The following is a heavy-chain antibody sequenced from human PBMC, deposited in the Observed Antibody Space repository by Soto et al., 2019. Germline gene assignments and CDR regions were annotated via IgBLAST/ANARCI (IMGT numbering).Heavy chain of an antibody. CDR2: INAGNGNT. CDR3: ASDLGGWPDY. CDR1: GYTFTSYA. V-gene: IGHV1-3*01. J-gene: IGHJ4*02. D-gene: IGHD2-15*01. Sequence: QVQLVQSGVEVKKPGASVKVSCKASGYTFTSYAMHWVRPAPGQRLEWMGWINAGNGNTKYSQKFQGRVTITRDTGASQAYSERSRLRSEDTAVYYCASDLGGWPDYWGKGTLVCGSS.